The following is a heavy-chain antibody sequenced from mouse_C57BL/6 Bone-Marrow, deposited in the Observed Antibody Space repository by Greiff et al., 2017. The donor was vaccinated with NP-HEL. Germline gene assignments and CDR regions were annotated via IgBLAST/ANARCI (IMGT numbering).Heavy chain of an antibody. Sequence: EVMLVESGGDLVKPGGSLKLSCAASGFTFSSYGMSWVRQTPDKRLEWVATISSGGSYTYYPDSVKGRFTISRDNAKNTLYLQMSSLKSEDTAMYYCARQNYYGSSGFAYWGQGTLVTVS. CDR2: ISSGGSYT. V-gene: IGHV5-6*01. J-gene: IGHJ3*01. D-gene: IGHD1-1*01. CDR3: ARQNYYGSSGFAY. CDR1: GFTFSSYG.